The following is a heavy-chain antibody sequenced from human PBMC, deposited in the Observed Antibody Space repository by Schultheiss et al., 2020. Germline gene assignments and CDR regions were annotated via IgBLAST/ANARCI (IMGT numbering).Heavy chain of an antibody. CDR2: ISYDGSNK. V-gene: IGHV3-30*03. CDR3: ATNRRPVQLWTGFDY. D-gene: IGHD5-18*01. J-gene: IGHJ4*02. CDR1: GLTFSNAW. Sequence: GGSLRLSGAASGLTFSNAWMSWVRKAPGKGLEGVEVISYDGSNKYYADSVKARFTISRDNSKNTLYLQMNSLRAEDTAVYYCATNRRPVQLWTGFDYWGQGTLVTVSS.